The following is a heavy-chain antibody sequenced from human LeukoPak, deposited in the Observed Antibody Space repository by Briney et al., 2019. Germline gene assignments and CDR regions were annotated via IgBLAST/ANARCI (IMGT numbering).Heavy chain of an antibody. CDR2: ILGSGGST. Sequence: GGSLRLSCAASGFTFSNYAMSWVRQAPGKGLEWVSAILGSGGSTYYADSVKGRFTVSRDNSKSTLYLQMNSPRAEDTALYYCAKWGDYDALTGYYVPDYWGQGTLVTVSS. CDR3: AKWGDYDALTGYYVPDY. V-gene: IGHV3-23*01. J-gene: IGHJ4*02. D-gene: IGHD3-9*01. CDR1: GFTFSNYA.